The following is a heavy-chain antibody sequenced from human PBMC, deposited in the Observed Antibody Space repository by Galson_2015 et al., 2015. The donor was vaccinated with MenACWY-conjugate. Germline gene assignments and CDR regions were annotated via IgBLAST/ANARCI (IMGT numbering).Heavy chain of an antibody. Sequence: SLRLSCAASGFVFSVYYMTWIRQAPGKGLEWVANIKQDSTEKYYMASVKGRFTISRDNPKNSVFLQMNSLRAEDTAVYYCARSFYYGSGGDSWGQGTLVTVSS. D-gene: IGHD3-10*01. CDR2: IKQDSTEK. CDR3: ARSFYYGSGGDS. CDR1: GFVFSVYY. J-gene: IGHJ4*02. V-gene: IGHV3-7*03.